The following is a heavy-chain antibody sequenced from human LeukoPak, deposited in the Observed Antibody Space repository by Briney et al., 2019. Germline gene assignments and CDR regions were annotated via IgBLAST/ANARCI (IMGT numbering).Heavy chain of an antibody. CDR2: ISGGGST. V-gene: IGHV3-23*01. D-gene: IGHD4-17*01. CDR1: GFTFSSYA. CDR3: AKDLFTVTTLAFDI. J-gene: IGHJ3*02. Sequence: GGSLRLSCAGSGFTFSSYAMSCVRQAPGQGLEWVSAISGGGSTYYADSVNGRFTISRDNSKNTLYLQMNSLRAEDTAVYYCAKDLFTVTTLAFDIWGQGTMVTVSS.